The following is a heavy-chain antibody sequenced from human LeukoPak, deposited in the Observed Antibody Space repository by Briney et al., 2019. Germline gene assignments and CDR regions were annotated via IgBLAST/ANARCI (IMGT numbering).Heavy chain of an antibody. V-gene: IGHV1-8*01. J-gene: IGHJ5*02. CDR1: GYTFTSYD. Sequence: ASVKVSCKASGYTFTSYDINWVRQATGQGLEWMGWMNPNSGNTGYAQKFQGRVTMTRNTSISTAYMELSSLRSEDTAVYFCARGRFEELSYWFDPWGQGTLVTVSS. CDR2: MNPNSGNT. D-gene: IGHD3-10*01. CDR3: ARGRFEELSYWFDP.